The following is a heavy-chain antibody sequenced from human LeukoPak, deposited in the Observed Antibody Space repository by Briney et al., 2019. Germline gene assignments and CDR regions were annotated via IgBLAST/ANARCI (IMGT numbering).Heavy chain of an antibody. V-gene: IGHV1-18*01. D-gene: IGHD6-13*01. CDR3: ARDFLYSNSWYPSCDY. Sequence: GASVKVSCKASGYTFTSYGISWVRQAPGQGLEWMGWISAYNGNTNYAQKLQGRVTMTTDTSTSTAYMELRSLRSDDTAVYYCARDFLYSNSWYPSCDYWGQGTLVTVSS. CDR1: GYTFTSYG. J-gene: IGHJ4*02. CDR2: ISAYNGNT.